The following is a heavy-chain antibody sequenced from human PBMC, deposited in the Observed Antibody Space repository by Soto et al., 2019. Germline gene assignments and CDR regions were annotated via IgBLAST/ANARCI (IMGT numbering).Heavy chain of an antibody. CDR3: ARRTSYASSRYYCY. J-gene: IGHJ4*02. V-gene: IGHV3-21*01. Sequence: EVQLVESGGGLVKPGGSLRLSCAASGFTFSSYSMNWVRQAPGKGLEWVSSISSSSSYIYYADSVTGRFTISRDNAKNSLYLQMNSLRAEDTAMYYCARRTSYASSRYYCYRGQGTLVTVSS. CDR1: GFTFSSYS. D-gene: IGHD3-22*01. CDR2: ISSSSSYI.